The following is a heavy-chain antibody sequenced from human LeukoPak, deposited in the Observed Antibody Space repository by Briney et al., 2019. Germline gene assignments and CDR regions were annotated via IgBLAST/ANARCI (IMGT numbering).Heavy chain of an antibody. J-gene: IGHJ5*02. Sequence: SVKVSCKASGGTFSNYAISWVRQAPGQGLEWMGGIIPIFGTANYAQKFQGRVTITTDESTSTAYMELSSLRSEDTAVYYCARGIRGYSSNWFDPWGQGTLATVSS. CDR2: IIPIFGTA. CDR1: GGTFSNYA. D-gene: IGHD6-19*01. CDR3: ARGIRGYSSNWFDP. V-gene: IGHV1-69*05.